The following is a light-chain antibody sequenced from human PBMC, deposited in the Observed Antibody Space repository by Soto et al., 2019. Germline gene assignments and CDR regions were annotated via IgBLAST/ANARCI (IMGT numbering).Light chain of an antibody. CDR3: QQYNSWPPLT. Sequence: EVVLTQSPGTLSLSPGERATLSCMAIQSVSSSYLAWYQQKPGQAPRLLIYGASSRATGIPARFSGSGSGTEFTLTINSLQSEDFAVYYCQQYNSWPPLTFGGGTKVDIK. CDR1: QSVSSSY. V-gene: IGKV3-20*01. CDR2: GAS. J-gene: IGKJ4*01.